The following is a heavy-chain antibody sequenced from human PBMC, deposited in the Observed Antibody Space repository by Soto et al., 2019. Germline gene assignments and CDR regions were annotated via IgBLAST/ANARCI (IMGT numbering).Heavy chain of an antibody. V-gene: IGHV1-69*06. Sequence: ASVKVSCKASGGTFSSYAISWVRQAPGQGLEWMGGIIPIFGTANYAQKFQGRVTITADKSTSTAYMELSSLRSEDTAVYYCASMLVDYGNSQYYYYYYGMDVWGQGTTVTVSS. CDR3: ASMLVDYGNSQYYYYYYGMDV. D-gene: IGHD4-17*01. J-gene: IGHJ6*02. CDR2: IIPIFGTA. CDR1: GGTFSSYA.